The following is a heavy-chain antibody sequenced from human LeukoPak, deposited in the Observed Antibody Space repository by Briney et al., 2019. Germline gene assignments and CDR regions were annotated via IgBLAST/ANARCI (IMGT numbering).Heavy chain of an antibody. V-gene: IGHV3-66*01. D-gene: IGHD3-10*01. J-gene: IGHJ5*02. CDR1: GFTFSSYA. CDR3: ARELRITMVRGVMDWFDP. Sequence: PGGSLRLSCAASGFTFSSYAMSWVRQAPGRGLEWVSVIYSGGSTYYAESVKGRFTISRDNSKNTLYLQMNSLRAEDTAVYYCARELRITMVRGVMDWFDPWGQGTLVTVSS. CDR2: IYSGGST.